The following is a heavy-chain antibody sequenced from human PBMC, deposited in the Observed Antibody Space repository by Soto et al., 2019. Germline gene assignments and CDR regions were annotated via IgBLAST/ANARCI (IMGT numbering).Heavy chain of an antibody. CDR1: GFSFSSYT. V-gene: IGHV3-30-3*01. D-gene: IGHD3-3*01. CDR2: MSYDGSNQ. CDR3: ARDRRFTSGYYYFYGMDV. J-gene: IGHJ6*02. Sequence: GGSLRLSCAASGFSFSSYTMHWVRQAPGQGLEWVAVMSYDGSNQYYADSVKGRFTISRGNPKNTLFLQMNSLTTEDTAVYYCARDRRFTSGYYYFYGMDVWGQGTTVTVSS.